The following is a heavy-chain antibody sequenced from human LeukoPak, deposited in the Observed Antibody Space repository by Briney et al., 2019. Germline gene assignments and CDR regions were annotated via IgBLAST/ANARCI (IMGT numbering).Heavy chain of an antibody. CDR2: INPDGSRT. J-gene: IGHJ3*02. D-gene: IGHD3-22*01. CDR3: ARDRDYYDSSLGAFDI. CDR1: GFTFSTYW. V-gene: IGHV3-74*01. Sequence: GGSLRLSCAASGFTFSTYWVHWVRQAPGKGLVWVSRINPDGSRTDYADSVKGRFTISRDNAKNTLYLQMNSLRAEDTAVYYCARDRDYYDSSLGAFDIWGQGTMVTVSS.